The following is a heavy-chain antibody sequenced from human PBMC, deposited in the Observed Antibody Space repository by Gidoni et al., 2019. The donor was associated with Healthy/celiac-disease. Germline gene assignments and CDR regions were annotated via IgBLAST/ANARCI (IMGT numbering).Heavy chain of an antibody. CDR2: ILPIFGTA. CDR3: ARTPDNCSGGSCYYYYGMDV. V-gene: IGHV1-69*01. J-gene: IGHJ6*02. CDR1: GGTFSSYA. D-gene: IGHD2-15*01. Sequence: QVPLVQSGAEVKKPGSSVKVSCKASGGTFSSYAISWVRQAPGQGLEWMGGILPIFGTANYAQKFQGRVTITADESTSTAYMELSSLRSEDTAVYYCARTPDNCSGGSCYYYYGMDVWGQGTTVTVSS.